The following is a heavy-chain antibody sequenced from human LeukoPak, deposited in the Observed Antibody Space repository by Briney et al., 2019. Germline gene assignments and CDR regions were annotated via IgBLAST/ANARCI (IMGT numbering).Heavy chain of an antibody. J-gene: IGHJ4*02. CDR2: ISYDGSNK. CDR3: ARGRPRSSSWANFDY. V-gene: IGHV3-30-3*01. CDR1: GFTFSSYA. Sequence: GGSLRLSCAASGFTFSSYAMHWVRQAPGKGLEWVAVISYDGSNKYYADSVKGRFTISRDNSKNTLYLQMNSLRAEDTAVYYCARGRPRSSSWANFDYWGQGTLVTVSS. D-gene: IGHD6-13*01.